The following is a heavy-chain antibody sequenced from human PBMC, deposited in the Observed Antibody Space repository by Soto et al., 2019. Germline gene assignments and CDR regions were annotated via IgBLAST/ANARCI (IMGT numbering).Heavy chain of an antibody. CDR2: ISYDGSNK. V-gene: IGHV3-30*18. Sequence: QVQLVESGGGVVQPGRSLRLSCAASEFTFSSYGMHWVRQAPGKGLEWVAVISYDGSNKYYADSVKGRFTISRDNSKNTLYLQMNSLRAEDTAVYYCGKDRWIQLRYYYGMDVWGQGTTVTVSS. CDR3: GKDRWIQLRYYYGMDV. CDR1: EFTFSSYG. D-gene: IGHD5-18*01. J-gene: IGHJ6*02.